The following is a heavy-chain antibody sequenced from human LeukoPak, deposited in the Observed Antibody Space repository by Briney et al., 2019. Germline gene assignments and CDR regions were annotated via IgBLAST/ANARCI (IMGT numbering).Heavy chain of an antibody. J-gene: IGHJ4*02. CDR2: ISAYNGNT. V-gene: IGHV1-18*01. D-gene: IGHD6-19*01. CDR1: GYTFTSYG. CDR3: ARDPGTHSSGWHVDY. Sequence: ASVKVSCKASGYTFTSYGISWVRQAPGQGLEWMGWISAYNGNTNYAQKLQGRVTMTTDTSTSTAYMELRSLRSDDTAVYYCARDPGTHSSGWHVDYWGQGTLVTVSS.